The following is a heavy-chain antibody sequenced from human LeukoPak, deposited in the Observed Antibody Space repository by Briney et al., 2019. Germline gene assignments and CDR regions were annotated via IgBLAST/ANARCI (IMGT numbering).Heavy chain of an antibody. CDR3: VREGYFVFDF. J-gene: IGHJ4*02. CDR2: TKKDGSEK. Sequence: QTGGSLRLSCGASGFTFSTYWMSWVRQAPGKGLEWVANTKKDGSEKYYVDSVKGRFTISRDNAKNSLYLQMNSLRVEDTAVYYCVREGYFVFDFWGQGALVTVSS. D-gene: IGHD2-21*01. CDR1: GFTFSTYW. V-gene: IGHV3-7*01.